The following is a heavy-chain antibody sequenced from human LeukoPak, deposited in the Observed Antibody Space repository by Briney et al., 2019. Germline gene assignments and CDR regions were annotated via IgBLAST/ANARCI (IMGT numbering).Heavy chain of an antibody. J-gene: IGHJ4*02. D-gene: IGHD5-12*01. V-gene: IGHV3-21*01. CDR3: ARDYFGYVSFFDY. Sequence: GGSLRLSCAASGFTFSSYSMNWVRQAPGKGLEWVSPISSGSSYIYYADSVKGRFTISRDNAKNSLYLQMNSLRAEDTAVYYCARDYFGYVSFFDYWGQGTLVTVSS. CDR2: ISSGSSYI. CDR1: GFTFSSYS.